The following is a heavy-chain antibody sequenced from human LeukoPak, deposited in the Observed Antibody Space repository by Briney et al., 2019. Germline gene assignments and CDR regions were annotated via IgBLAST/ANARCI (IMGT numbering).Heavy chain of an antibody. Sequence: TGGSLRLSCAASGFTFNSYAMSWVRQAPGKGLEWVSAISGSGTSISDSGTYYADSVKGRFTISRDNSKNTLYLQMNSLRAEDTAVYYCANRGGEGFDYWGQGTLVTVSS. CDR1: GFTFNSYA. J-gene: IGHJ4*02. CDR2: ISGSGTSISDSGT. CDR3: ANRGGEGFDY. D-gene: IGHD2-21*01. V-gene: IGHV3-23*01.